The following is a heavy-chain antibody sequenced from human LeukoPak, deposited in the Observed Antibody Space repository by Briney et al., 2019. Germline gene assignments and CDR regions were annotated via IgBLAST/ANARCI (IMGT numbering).Heavy chain of an antibody. CDR1: GYTFTSYD. CDR2: MNPNSGNT. D-gene: IGHD6-13*01. Sequence: ASVKVSCKASGYTFTSYDINWVRQATGQGLERMGWMNPNSGNTGYAQKFQGRVTMTRNTSISTAYMELSSLRSEDTAVYYCAREILGSWYKNWFDPWGQGTLVTVSS. V-gene: IGHV1-8*01. CDR3: AREILGSWYKNWFDP. J-gene: IGHJ5*02.